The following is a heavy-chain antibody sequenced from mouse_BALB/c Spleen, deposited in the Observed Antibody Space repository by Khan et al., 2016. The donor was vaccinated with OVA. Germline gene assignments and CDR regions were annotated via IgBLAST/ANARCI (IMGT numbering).Heavy chain of an antibody. J-gene: IGHJ2*01. V-gene: IGHV1-7*01. CDR1: GYTFINYW. D-gene: IGHD1-1*01. CDR2: INPSTGYT. Sequence: QVQLQQSGAELAKPGASVKMSCKASGYTFINYWILWVKQRPGQGLEWIGYINPSTGYTEYNQNFKDKATLTADKSSSTAYMQLSSLTSEDSAVYYCARRGLRWDFGDWSQGNTLTVST. CDR3: ARRGLRWDFGD.